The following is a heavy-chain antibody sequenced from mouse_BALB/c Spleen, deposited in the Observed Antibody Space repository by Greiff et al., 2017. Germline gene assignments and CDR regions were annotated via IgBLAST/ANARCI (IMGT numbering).Heavy chain of an antibody. Sequence: EVKVEESGPGLVKPSQSLSLTCTVTGYSITSDYAWNWIRQFPGNKLEWMGYISYSGSTSYNPSLKSRISITRDTSKNPFFLQLNSVTTEDTATYYCARWLITTGMDYWGQGTSVTVSS. J-gene: IGHJ4*01. CDR2: ISYSGST. D-gene: IGHD1-2*01. CDR1: GYSITSDYA. CDR3: ARWLITTGMDY. V-gene: IGHV3-2*02.